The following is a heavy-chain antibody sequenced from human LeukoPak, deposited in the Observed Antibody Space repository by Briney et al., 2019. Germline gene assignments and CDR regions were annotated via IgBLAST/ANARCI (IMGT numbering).Heavy chain of an antibody. CDR3: AKGGVAVVTASPEY. CDR2: ISYDGFYK. V-gene: IGHV3-30*18. Sequence: PGGSLRLSCTASGFTFSSYAMHWVRQSPGKGLEWVAVISYDGFYKYSADSVQGRFNISRDNSKNTLYLQMNSLRLEDTALYYCAKGGVAVVTASPEYWGQGTLVTVSS. D-gene: IGHD2-15*01. CDR1: GFTFSSYA. J-gene: IGHJ4*02.